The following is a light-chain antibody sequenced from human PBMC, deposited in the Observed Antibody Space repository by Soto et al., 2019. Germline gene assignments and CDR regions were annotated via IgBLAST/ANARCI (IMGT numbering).Light chain of an antibody. CDR2: EVS. J-gene: IGLJ3*02. Sequence: QSALTQPASVSGSPGQSITISCTGTSSEVGGYNYVSWYQQHPGKAPKLRIYEVSNRPSGVSNRFSGSKSGNTASLTISGLQAEDEADYYCSSYTSSSTPWVFGGGTKVTVL. CDR3: SSYTSSSTPWV. V-gene: IGLV2-14*01. CDR1: SSEVGGYNY.